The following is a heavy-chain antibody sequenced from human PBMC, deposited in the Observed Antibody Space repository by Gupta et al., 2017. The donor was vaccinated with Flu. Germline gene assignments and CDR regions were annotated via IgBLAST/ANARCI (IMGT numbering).Heavy chain of an antibody. D-gene: IGHD3-3*01. CDR1: GFAFSSYW. Sequence: EVQLAESGGGLVQPGGSLRLSCAASGFAFSSYWMHWVRQAPGKGLVWVSRVNSDGSDTTYVDSVKGRFTVSRDNAKNTLSLQMNSLRAEDTAVYYCARENDFIDKWGQGTLVTVSS. CDR3: ARENDFIDK. V-gene: IGHV3-74*03. J-gene: IGHJ4*02. CDR2: VNSDGSDT.